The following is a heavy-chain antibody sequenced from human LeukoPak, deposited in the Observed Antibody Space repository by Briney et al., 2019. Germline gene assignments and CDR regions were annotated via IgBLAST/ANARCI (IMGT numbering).Heavy chain of an antibody. J-gene: IGHJ3*02. D-gene: IGHD1-1*01. Sequence: SETLSLTCIVSGYSISSGYYWGWIRQPPGKGLEWIGSIFHSGSTYYNPSLRSRVTISVDTSKNQFSLKLTSVTAADTAVYYCARDRKLEWGIEGAFDIWGQGTMVTVSS. V-gene: IGHV4-38-2*02. CDR2: IFHSGST. CDR1: GYSISSGYY. CDR3: ARDRKLEWGIEGAFDI.